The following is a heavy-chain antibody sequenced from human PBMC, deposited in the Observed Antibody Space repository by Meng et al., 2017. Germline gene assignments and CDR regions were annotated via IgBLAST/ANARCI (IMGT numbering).Heavy chain of an antibody. D-gene: IGHD6-13*01. J-gene: IGHJ4*02. V-gene: IGHV1-2*06. CDR1: GYSFTAYY. CDR3: ARDEDISAAGKLFGDY. Sequence: QGQLGQAGAEVKKPGASVKFSCKPSGYSFTAYYIHWRRQAPGQGLEWMGRIDPNSGVTEYAHKFHGRVTVTGDTSISTAYMELRRLTSDDTAVYYCARDEDISAAGKLFGDYWGQGTLVTVSS. CDR2: IDPNSGVT.